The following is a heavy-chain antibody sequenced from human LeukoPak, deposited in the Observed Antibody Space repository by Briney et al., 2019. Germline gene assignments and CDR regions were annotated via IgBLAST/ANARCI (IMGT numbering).Heavy chain of an antibody. J-gene: IGHJ5*02. Sequence: SETLSLTCTVSGASISSYYWSWVRQPPGKGLEWIGFVYYTGSTNYSPSLKSRVTISVDTSKNQFSLKLSSVTAADTAVYYCARGRRLIVVVPAAKRGSWFDPWGQGTLVTVSS. CDR2: VYYTGST. CDR3: ARGRRLIVVVPAAKRGSWFDP. V-gene: IGHV4-59*12. D-gene: IGHD2-2*01. CDR1: GASISSYY.